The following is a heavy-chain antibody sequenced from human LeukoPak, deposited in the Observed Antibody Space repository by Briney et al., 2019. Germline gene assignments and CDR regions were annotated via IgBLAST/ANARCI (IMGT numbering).Heavy chain of an antibody. CDR1: GFTFTSYF. D-gene: IGHD6-6*01. CDR3: ATYHRSSYYYIDA. J-gene: IGHJ6*03. CDR2: IKQDGSEK. V-gene: IGHV3-7*01. Sequence: GGSLRLSCVASGFTFTSYFMSWVRQAPGKGLEWVANIKQDGSEKYYVDSVKGRLTISRDNAKNSLYLQMNSLGAEDTAVYFCATYHRSSYYYIDAWGKGTTVTVSS.